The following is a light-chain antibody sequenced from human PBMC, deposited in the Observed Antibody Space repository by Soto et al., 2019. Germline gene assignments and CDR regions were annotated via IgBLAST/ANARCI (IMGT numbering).Light chain of an antibody. CDR1: SSDVGSYNY. J-gene: IGLJ1*01. V-gene: IGLV2-8*01. CDR2: EVT. CDR3: SSYAGSNEYV. Sequence: QSALTQPPSASGSPGQSVPISCTGTSSDVGSYNYVSWYQQHPGKAPKLMIYEVTKRPSGVPDRFSGSKSGNTASLTVSGLQAEDEADYYCSSYAGSNEYVFGTGTKVTVL.